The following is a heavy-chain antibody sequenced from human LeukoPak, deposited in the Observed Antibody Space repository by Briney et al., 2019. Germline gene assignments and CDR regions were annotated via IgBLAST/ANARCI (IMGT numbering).Heavy chain of an antibody. Sequence: GGSLRLSCAASGFAFDDYAMHWVRQAPGKGLEWVSGISWNSGSIGYADSVKGRFTISRDNAKNSLYLQMNSLRAEDTALYYCAKDLGDYYGMDVWGQGTTVTVSS. CDR3: AKDLGDYYGMDV. CDR1: GFAFDDYA. J-gene: IGHJ6*02. CDR2: ISWNSGSI. V-gene: IGHV3-9*01.